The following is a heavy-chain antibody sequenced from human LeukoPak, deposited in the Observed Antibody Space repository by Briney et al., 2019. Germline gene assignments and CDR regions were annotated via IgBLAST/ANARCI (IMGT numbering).Heavy chain of an antibody. Sequence: GASVKVSCKASGGTFSSYAISWVRQAPGQGLEWMGWINPNSGGTNYAQKFQGRVTMTRDTSISTAYMELSRLRSDDTAVYYCARDLTGSSWSLDYWGQGTLVTVSS. CDR1: GGTFSSYA. J-gene: IGHJ4*02. V-gene: IGHV1-2*02. D-gene: IGHD6-13*01. CDR3: ARDLTGSSWSLDY. CDR2: INPNSGGT.